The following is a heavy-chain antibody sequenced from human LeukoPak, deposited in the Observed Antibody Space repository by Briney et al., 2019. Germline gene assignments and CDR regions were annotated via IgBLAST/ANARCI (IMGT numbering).Heavy chain of an antibody. CDR1: GYSFTSYY. CDR2: INPSGGST. D-gene: IGHD5-12*01. Sequence: ASVKVSCKASGYSFTSYYMHWVRQASGQGLEWMGIINPSGGSTSYAQKFQGRVTMTRDMSTSTVYMELSSLRSEDTAVYYCAAGPSGYDFVPADYWGQGTLVTVSS. J-gene: IGHJ4*02. V-gene: IGHV1-46*01. CDR3: AAGPSGYDFVPADY.